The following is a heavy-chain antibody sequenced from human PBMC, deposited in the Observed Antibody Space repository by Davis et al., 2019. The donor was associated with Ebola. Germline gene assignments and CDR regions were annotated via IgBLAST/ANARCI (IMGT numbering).Heavy chain of an antibody. CDR3: ARVGCSGGSCYGLDV. D-gene: IGHD2-15*01. CDR2: ISGSGGST. Sequence: PGGSLRLSCAASGFTFSSYAMSWVRQAPGKGLEWVSAISGSGGSTYYADSVKGRFTISRDESKNTLYLQMNSLRAEDTAVYYCARVGCSGGSCYGLDVWGQGTTVTVSS. CDR1: GFTFSSYA. V-gene: IGHV3-23*01. J-gene: IGHJ6*02.